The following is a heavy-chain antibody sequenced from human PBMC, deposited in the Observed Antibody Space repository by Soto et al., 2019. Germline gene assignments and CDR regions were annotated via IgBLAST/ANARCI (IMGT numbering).Heavy chain of an antibody. CDR2: IWYDGLRQ. V-gene: IGHV3-33*01. Sequence: GSLRLSCVGSGFTLNNYGVHWVRQAPGKGLEWVALIWYDGLRQTYADSVRGRFTISRDSSTNTIYLQMNSLRAEDTANYFCVRESTPPFFDSWGQGTPVTVS. D-gene: IGHD2-15*01. J-gene: IGHJ4*02. CDR3: VRESTPPFFDS. CDR1: GFTLNNYG.